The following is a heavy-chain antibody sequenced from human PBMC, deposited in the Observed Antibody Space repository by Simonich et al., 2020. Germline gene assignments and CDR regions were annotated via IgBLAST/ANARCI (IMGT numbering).Heavy chain of an antibody. CDR2: MNPNSGNT. CDR1: GYTFTRYD. J-gene: IGHJ4*02. D-gene: IGHD2-15*01. CDR3: ARGRGGMSRGYVDY. Sequence: QVQLVQSGAEVKKPGASVKVSCKASGYTFTRYDINWVRQATGQGLGWMGGMNPNSGNTGYAQKIQGRVTITRNTSLSTAYMELSSLRSEDTAVYYCARGRGGMSRGYVDYWGQGTLVTVSS. V-gene: IGHV1-8*03.